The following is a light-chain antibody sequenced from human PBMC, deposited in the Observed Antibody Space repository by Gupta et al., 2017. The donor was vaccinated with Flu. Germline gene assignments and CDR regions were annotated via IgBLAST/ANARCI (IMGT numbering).Light chain of an antibody. CDR3: SSFTSTSTWV. CDR2: QVS. J-gene: IGLJ3*02. V-gene: IGLV2-14*01. CDR1: SSDVGGYND. Sequence: QSAPTQPASVAGSPGQSVTISCTGTSSDVGGYNDVSWYQQYPGKAPILMIYQVSNRPSGVSNRFSGSKSANTASLTISGLQAEDEANYYCSSFTSTSTWVFGGGTKLTVL.